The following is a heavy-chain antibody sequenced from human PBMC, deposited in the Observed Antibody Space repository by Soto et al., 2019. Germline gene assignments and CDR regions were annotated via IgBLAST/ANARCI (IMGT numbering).Heavy chain of an antibody. J-gene: IGHJ6*02. Sequence: QVQLVQSGAEVKKPGASVKVSCKASGYTFTGYYKHWVRQATGQGLEWMGWIHPNSGGTNYAQKFQGWVTMTRDKSISTAYMELSRLRSDDTAVYYCARSRGTDYDFWSCYPKSNYYYGMDVWGQGTTVTVSS. CDR2: IHPNSGGT. V-gene: IGHV1-2*04. CDR3: ARSRGTDYDFWSCYPKSNYYYGMDV. CDR1: GYTFTGYY. D-gene: IGHD3-3*01.